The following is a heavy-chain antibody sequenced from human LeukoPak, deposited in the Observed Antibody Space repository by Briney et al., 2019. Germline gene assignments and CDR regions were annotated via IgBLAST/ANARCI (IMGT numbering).Heavy chain of an antibody. CDR1: GGTFSSYA. D-gene: IGHD4-17*01. Sequence: SVKVSCKASGGTFSSYAISWVRQAPGRGLEWMGGIIPIFGTANYAQKFQGRVTITTDESTSTAYMELSSLRSEDTAVYYCARHPLNYGDLYFDYWGQGTLVTVSS. J-gene: IGHJ4*02. V-gene: IGHV1-69*05. CDR3: ARHPLNYGDLYFDY. CDR2: IIPIFGTA.